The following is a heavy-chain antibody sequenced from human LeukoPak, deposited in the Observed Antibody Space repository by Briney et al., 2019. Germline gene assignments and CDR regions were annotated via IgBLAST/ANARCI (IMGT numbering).Heavy chain of an antibody. D-gene: IGHD6-13*01. CDR1: GGSVNSYY. Sequence: SETLSLTCTVSGGSVNSYYWSWIRQPPGKRLEWIGNIENSGSTHYNPSLKSRVSISVDKTKNHISLNLTSATAADTAVYYCARVSSSSYNWFDPWGQGTLVTVSS. V-gene: IGHV4-59*02. J-gene: IGHJ5*02. CDR2: IENSGST. CDR3: ARVSSSSYNWFDP.